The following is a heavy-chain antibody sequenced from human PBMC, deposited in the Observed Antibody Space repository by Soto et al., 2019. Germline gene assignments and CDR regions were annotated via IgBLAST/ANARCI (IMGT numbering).Heavy chain of an antibody. Sequence: QVQLQESGPGLVKPSQTLSLTCTVSGGSISSGGYYWGWIRQHPGKGLEWIGYIYYSGSTYYNPSLNSRVTISVDTSKNQFSLKLSSVTAADTAAYYCARCDSSGYIEDYWGQGTLVTVSS. D-gene: IGHD3-22*01. CDR2: IYYSGST. V-gene: IGHV4-31*03. CDR3: ARCDSSGYIEDY. CDR1: GGSISSGGYY. J-gene: IGHJ4*02.